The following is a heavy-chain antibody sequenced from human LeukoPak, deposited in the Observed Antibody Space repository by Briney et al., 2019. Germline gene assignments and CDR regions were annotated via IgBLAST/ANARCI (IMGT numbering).Heavy chain of an antibody. V-gene: IGHV1-2*02. CDR1: GYTFTGYY. CDR3: ARDPWYYDSSGYYYGYNWFDP. J-gene: IGHJ5*02. Sequence: ASVKVSCKASGYTFTGYYMHWVRQAPGQGLEWMGWINPNSGGTNYAQKFQGRVTMTRDTSISTAYMELSRLRSDDTAVYYCARDPWYYDSSGYYYGYNWFDPWGQGTLVTVSS. D-gene: IGHD3-22*01. CDR2: INPNSGGT.